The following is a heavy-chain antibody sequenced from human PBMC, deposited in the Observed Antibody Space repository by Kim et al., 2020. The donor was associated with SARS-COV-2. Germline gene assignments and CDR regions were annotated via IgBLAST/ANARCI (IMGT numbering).Heavy chain of an antibody. Sequence: KFQGRVTITADESTSTAYMELSSLRSEDTAVYYCARGQYYYDSSGYSFDYWGQGTLVTVSS. D-gene: IGHD3-22*01. CDR3: ARGQYYYDSSGYSFDY. V-gene: IGHV1-69*01. J-gene: IGHJ4*02.